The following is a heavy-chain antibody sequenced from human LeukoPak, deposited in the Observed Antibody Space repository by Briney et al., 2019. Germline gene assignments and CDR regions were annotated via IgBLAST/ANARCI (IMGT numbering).Heavy chain of an antibody. V-gene: IGHV4-38-2*02. D-gene: IGHD5-18*01. CDR2: IYHSGST. CDR3: ARLQPIYSYGYNWFDP. Sequence: PSETLSLTCTVSGYSISSGYYWGWIRQPPGKGLEWIGSIYHSGSTYYNPSLESRVTISVDTSKNQFSLKLSSVTAADTAVYYCARLQPIYSYGYNWFDPWGQGTLVTVSS. J-gene: IGHJ5*02. CDR1: GYSISSGYY.